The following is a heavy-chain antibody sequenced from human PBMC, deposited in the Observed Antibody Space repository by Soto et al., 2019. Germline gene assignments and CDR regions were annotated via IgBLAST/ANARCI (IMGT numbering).Heavy chain of an antibody. CDR1: GYTFTNND. CDR2: MNPIRGNA. J-gene: IGHJ4*02. Sequence: QVQLVQSGAEVKEPGASVRVSCKASGYTFTNNDISWVRQATGQGLEWMGWMNPIRGNAGYAQKFQGRVTMTRNTSIRTAYLELRSLRVEDTAVYYCARWVVGADYSDYWGQGTLVTVSS. CDR3: ARWVVGADYSDY. D-gene: IGHD1-26*01. V-gene: IGHV1-8*01.